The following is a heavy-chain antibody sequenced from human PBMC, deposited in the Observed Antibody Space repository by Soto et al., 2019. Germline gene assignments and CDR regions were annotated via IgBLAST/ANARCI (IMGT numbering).Heavy chain of an antibody. Sequence: EVQLVESGGGLVQPGGSLRLSCEASGFTVNSYYMSWVRQAPGKGLEWVAVIHTGGVTYYADSVKGRFIISRDNSKNTLYLQVSSLRAEDTAVYYCAREKGTGDWDNFFHYWGQGALVTVSS. CDR3: AREKGTGDWDNFFHY. J-gene: IGHJ4*02. V-gene: IGHV3-66*01. D-gene: IGHD3-3*01. CDR1: GFTVNSYY. CDR2: IHTGGVT.